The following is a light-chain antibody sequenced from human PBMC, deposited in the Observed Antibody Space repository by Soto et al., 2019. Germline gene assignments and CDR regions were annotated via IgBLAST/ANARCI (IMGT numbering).Light chain of an antibody. Sequence: QSALTQPASVSGSPGQSITISCTGTSSDVGSYNYVSWYQQHPGKAPKLLLRDVTNRPSGVSGRFSGSKSGNTAYLTISGLRPEDEADYYCSSSTHSNTVVFGGGTKLTVL. J-gene: IGLJ3*02. CDR3: SSSTHSNTVV. CDR2: DVT. CDR1: SSDVGSYNY. V-gene: IGLV2-14*01.